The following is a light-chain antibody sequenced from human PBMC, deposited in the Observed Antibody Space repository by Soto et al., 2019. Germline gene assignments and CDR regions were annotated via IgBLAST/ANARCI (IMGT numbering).Light chain of an antibody. Sequence: IVLAESAGTLSLSPGERATLSCRASQSVSSSYSAWYQQKPCQAPRLLIYGASNRATGIPDRFSGSGSGTDFTLTISRLEPEDFAVYYCQQYGSSGTFGQGTKVDIK. CDR1: QSVSSSY. CDR2: GAS. V-gene: IGKV3-20*01. J-gene: IGKJ1*01. CDR3: QQYGSSGT.